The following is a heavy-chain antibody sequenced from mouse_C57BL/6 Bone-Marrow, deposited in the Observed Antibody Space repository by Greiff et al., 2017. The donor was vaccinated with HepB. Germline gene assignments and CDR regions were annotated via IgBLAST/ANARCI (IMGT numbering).Heavy chain of an antibody. Sequence: EVQLVESGGDLVKPGGSLKLSCAASGFTFSSYGMSWVRRTPDKRLEWVATISSGGSYTYCPDSGKGRFTISRDNAKNTLYLQMSSLKSEDTAMYYCASPIYYYGSSYLYWYFDVWGTGTTVTVSS. CDR3: ASPIYYYGSSYLYWYFDV. CDR1: GFTFSSYG. D-gene: IGHD1-1*01. CDR2: ISSGGSYT. V-gene: IGHV5-6*01. J-gene: IGHJ1*03.